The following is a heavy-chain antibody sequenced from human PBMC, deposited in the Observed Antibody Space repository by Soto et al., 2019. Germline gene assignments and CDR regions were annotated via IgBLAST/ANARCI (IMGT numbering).Heavy chain of an antibody. CDR3: AAYCSSISCTPFHGYS. V-gene: IGHV3-7*03. J-gene: IGHJ4*02. CDR1: GFTFSNYW. Sequence: EVQLVESGGGLVQPGGSLRLSCAASGFTFSNYWMSWVRQAPGKGLEWVANIKKDETEEYYVDSVKGRLTISRDNAKNSLFLQMNSLRAEDTAVYYCAAYCSSISCTPFHGYSWGQGTLVTVSS. D-gene: IGHD2-2*01. CDR2: IKKDETEE.